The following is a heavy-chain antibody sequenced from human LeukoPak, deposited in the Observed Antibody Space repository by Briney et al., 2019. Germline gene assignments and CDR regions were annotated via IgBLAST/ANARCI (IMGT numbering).Heavy chain of an antibody. CDR3: ARGVVVAATPSTIDY. Sequence: SGTLSLTCTVSGGSVSSGSYYWSWIRQPPGKGLEWIGYIYYSGSTNYNPSLKSRVTISVDTSKNQFSLKLSSVTAADTAVYYCARGVVVAATPSTIDYWGQGTLVTVSS. CDR2: IYYSGST. J-gene: IGHJ4*02. V-gene: IGHV4-61*01. D-gene: IGHD2-15*01. CDR1: GGSVSSGSYY.